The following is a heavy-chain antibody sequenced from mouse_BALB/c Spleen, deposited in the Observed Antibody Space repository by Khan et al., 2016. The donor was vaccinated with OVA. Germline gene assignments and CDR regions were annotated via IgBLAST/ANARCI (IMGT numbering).Heavy chain of an antibody. CDR3: ARWFDGYSSLYAMDY. CDR2: IWSDGST. Sequence: VMLVESGPGLVAPSQSLSITCTVSGFSLTNYGVHWVRQPPGKGLEWLVVIWSDGSTNYNSVLKSRLSISKDNSKSQVFLKMNSLQTDDTAIYYCARWFDGYSSLYAMDYWGQGTSVTVSS. V-gene: IGHV2-6*02. CDR1: GFSLTNYG. D-gene: IGHD2-3*01. J-gene: IGHJ4*01.